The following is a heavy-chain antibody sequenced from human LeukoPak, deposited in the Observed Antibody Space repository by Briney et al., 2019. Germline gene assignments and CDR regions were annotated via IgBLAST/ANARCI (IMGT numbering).Heavy chain of an antibody. J-gene: IGHJ4*02. CDR2: IPSSGSRT. CDR1: GFTFTSYA. Sequence: GGSLRLSCEASGFTFTSYAMTWVRHAPRKGLELVSAIPSSGSRTYYADSVKGRFTISRDNSKNTLYLQMDSLRAEDTAVYYCAKHSGTYHFDYWGQGTLVTVSS. D-gene: IGHD1-26*01. V-gene: IGHV3-23*01. CDR3: AKHSGTYHFDY.